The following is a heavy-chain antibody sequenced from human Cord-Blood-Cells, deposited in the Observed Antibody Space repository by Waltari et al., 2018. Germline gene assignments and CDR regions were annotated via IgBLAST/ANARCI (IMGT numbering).Heavy chain of an antibody. V-gene: IGHV3-15*01. CDR2: IKSKTDGGTT. D-gene: IGHD2-8*01. CDR3: TTALPVLFDY. Sequence: MSWVRQAPGKGLEWVGRIKSKTDGGTTDYAAPVKGRFTISRDDSKNTLYLQMNSLKTEDTAVYYCTTALPVLFDYWGQGTLVTVSS. J-gene: IGHJ4*02.